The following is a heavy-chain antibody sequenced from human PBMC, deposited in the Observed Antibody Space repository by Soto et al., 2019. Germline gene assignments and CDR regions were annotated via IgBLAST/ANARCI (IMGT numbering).Heavy chain of an antibody. CDR1: GGSFSGYY. D-gene: IGHD2-2*01. J-gene: IGHJ5*02. V-gene: IGHV4-34*01. CDR3: AMGRRYCSSTSCPTNWFDP. CDR2: INHSGST. Sequence: PSETLSLTCAVYGGSFSGYYWSWIRQPPGKGLEWIGEINHSGSTNYNPSLKSRVTISVDTSKNQFSLKLSSVTAADTAVYYCAMGRRYCSSTSCPTNWFDPWGQGTLVTVS.